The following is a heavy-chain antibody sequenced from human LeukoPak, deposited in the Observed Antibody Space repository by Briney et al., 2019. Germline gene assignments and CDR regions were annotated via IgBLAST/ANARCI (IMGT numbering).Heavy chain of an antibody. CDR1: GGSISRYY. Sequence: SETLSLTCTVSGGSISRYYWSWIRQPPGKGLEWIAYIYYSGTSNYNPSLKSRVTISLDTSKNQFSLKMGSVTAADTAVYYCARSYSNTGYYYYGMDVWGQGTPVTVSS. CDR3: ARSYSNTGYYYYGMDV. V-gene: IGHV4-59*01. CDR2: IYYSGTS. J-gene: IGHJ6*02. D-gene: IGHD3-9*01.